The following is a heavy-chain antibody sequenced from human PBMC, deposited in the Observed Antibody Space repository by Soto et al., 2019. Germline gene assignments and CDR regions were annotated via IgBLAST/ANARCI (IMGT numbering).Heavy chain of an antibody. D-gene: IGHD6-13*01. CDR1: GGTFSSYT. V-gene: IGHV1-18*01. CDR2: ISPYNGIA. CDR3: AREGAAAAPGSWFDP. J-gene: IGHJ5*02. Sequence: ASVKVCCKASGGTFSSYTMSWVRQDPGQGLEWMGRISPYNGIANYAQKLQGRVTMTTDTSTSTAYMELRSLRSDDTAVYYCAREGAAAAPGSWFDPWGQGALVTVSS.